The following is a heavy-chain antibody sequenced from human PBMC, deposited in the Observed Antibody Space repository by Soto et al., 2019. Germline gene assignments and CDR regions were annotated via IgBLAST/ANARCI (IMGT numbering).Heavy chain of an antibody. D-gene: IGHD6-19*01. CDR2: IYPGDSDT. Sequence: PGESLKISCKGSGYSFTSYWIGWVRQMPGKGLEWMGIIYPGDSDTRYSPSFQGQVTISADKSISTAYLQWSSLKASDTAMYYCARHHSGQQWLVRDVMDVWGQGTTVTVSS. V-gene: IGHV5-51*01. CDR3: ARHHSGQQWLVRDVMDV. J-gene: IGHJ6*02. CDR1: GYSFTSYW.